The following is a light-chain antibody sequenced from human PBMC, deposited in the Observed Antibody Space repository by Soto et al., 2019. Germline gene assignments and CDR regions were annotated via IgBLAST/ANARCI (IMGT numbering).Light chain of an antibody. CDR2: DAS. CDR3: QQRSNWPRWT. V-gene: IGKV3-11*01. J-gene: IGKJ1*01. CDR1: QSVSSY. Sequence: EIVMTQSPVTLSVSPGERATLSCRASQSVSSYLAWYQQKPGQAPRLLIYDASNRATGIPARFSGSGSGTDFTLTISSLEPEDFAVYYCQQRSNWPRWTFGQGTKVDIK.